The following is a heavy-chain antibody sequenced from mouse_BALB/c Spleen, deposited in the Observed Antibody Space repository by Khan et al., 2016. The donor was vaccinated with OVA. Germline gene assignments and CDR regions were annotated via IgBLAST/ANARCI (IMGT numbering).Heavy chain of an antibody. J-gene: IGHJ3*01. CDR2: ILPGSGST. CDR1: GYTFSSYW. D-gene: IGHD4-1*02. Sequence: VQLQQSGAELMKPGASVKISCKATGYTFSSYWIEWVKQRPGHGLEWIGEILPGSGSTNYNEKFKGTATFTADTSSNTAYMKVSSLTSEDAAVYYCARANWEFAYWGQGTLVTVSA. V-gene: IGHV1-9*01. CDR3: ARANWEFAY.